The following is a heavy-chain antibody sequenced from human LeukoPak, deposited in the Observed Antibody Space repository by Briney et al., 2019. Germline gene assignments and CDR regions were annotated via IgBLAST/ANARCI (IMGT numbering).Heavy chain of an antibody. V-gene: IGHV3-30*04. J-gene: IGHJ4*02. CDR2: ASYDGSNI. CDR1: GFTFSDYA. D-gene: IGHD2-2*01. Sequence: GGSLRLSCAASGFTFSDYALHWVRQAPGKGLEWVAVASYDGSNIYYADSVKGRFTISRDNSKNTLYLQMNSLRAEDTAVYYCARDPRAYCSSTSCYAFDYWGQGTLVTVSS. CDR3: ARDPRAYCSSTSCYAFDY.